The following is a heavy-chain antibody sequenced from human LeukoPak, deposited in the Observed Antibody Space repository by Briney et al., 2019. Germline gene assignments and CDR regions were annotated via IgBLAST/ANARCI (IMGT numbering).Heavy chain of an antibody. CDR3: ARLTGVVVDY. J-gene: IGHJ4*02. Sequence: PSETLSLTCTVSGGSISSSSYYRGWIRQPPGKGLEWIGSIYYSGSTYYNPSLKSRVTISVDTSKNQFSLKLSSVTAADTAVYYCARLTGVVVDYWGQGTLVTVSS. CDR1: GGSISSSSYY. V-gene: IGHV4-39*01. CDR2: IYYSGST. D-gene: IGHD3-3*01.